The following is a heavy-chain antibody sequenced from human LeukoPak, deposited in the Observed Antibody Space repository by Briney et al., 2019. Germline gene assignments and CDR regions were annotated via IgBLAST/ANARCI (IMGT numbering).Heavy chain of an antibody. CDR3: ARDLRGYSYGVGPGLDY. Sequence: GGSLRLSCAASGFSISSYWMDWVRQAPGKGLEWVSYISSSGSTIYYADSVKGRFTISRDNAKNSLYLQMNSLRAEDTAVYYCARDLRGYSYGVGPGLDYWGQGTLVTVSS. J-gene: IGHJ4*02. D-gene: IGHD5-18*01. CDR2: ISSSGSTI. CDR1: GFSISSYW. V-gene: IGHV3-48*04.